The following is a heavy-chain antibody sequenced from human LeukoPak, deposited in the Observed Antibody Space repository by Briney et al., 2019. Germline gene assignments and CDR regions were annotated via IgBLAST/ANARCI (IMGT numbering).Heavy chain of an antibody. V-gene: IGHV3-48*03. CDR1: GFTFSSYE. D-gene: IGHD3-22*01. CDR2: ISSSGSTK. Sequence: QPGGSLRLSCAASGFTFSSYEMNWVRPAPGKGLEWVSYISSSGSTKYYADSVKGRFTISRDNAKNSLYLQMNSLRAEDTAVYYCARDGGYYDSSGYSFDYWGQGTLVTVSS. J-gene: IGHJ4*02. CDR3: ARDGGYYDSSGYSFDY.